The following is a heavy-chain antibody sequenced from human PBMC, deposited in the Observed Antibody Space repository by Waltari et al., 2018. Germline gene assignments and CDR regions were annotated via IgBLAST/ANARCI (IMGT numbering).Heavy chain of an antibody. V-gene: IGHV3-23*01. J-gene: IGHJ4*02. CDR2: IRPNGGYT. CDR1: RLTVPSHA. CDR3: ASRYYQLLHYYFEY. D-gene: IGHD2-2*01. Sequence: DVVLFESGGGSAQPVGFIRLAVTAARLTVPSHARARVRPAPGKGLAWVSSIRPNGGYTYHADSVRGRFTISRDNSKNTLYQQMNSLRAEDTAVYYCASRYYQLLHYYFEYWGQGALVTVSS.